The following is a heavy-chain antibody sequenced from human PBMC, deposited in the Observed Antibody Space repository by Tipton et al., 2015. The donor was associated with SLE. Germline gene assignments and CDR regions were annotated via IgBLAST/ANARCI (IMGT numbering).Heavy chain of an antibody. CDR1: GGTSRDYF. CDR2: ASHRGTT. J-gene: IGHJ4*02. V-gene: IGHV4-34*01. Sequence: LRLSCAVYGGTSRDYFWSWIRQPPGKGLEWIGEASHRGTTNYNPSLDSRVTISVDTSKNQFSLKLSSVTAADTAVYYCARGGAFDYWGQGTLVTVSS. D-gene: IGHD1-26*01. CDR3: ARGGAFDY.